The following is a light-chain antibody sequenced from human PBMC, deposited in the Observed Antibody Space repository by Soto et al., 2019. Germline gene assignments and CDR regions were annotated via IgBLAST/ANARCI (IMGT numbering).Light chain of an antibody. V-gene: IGKV3-15*01. J-gene: IGKJ5*01. CDR3: QQSSNWPMIT. CDR2: GAY. CDR1: QSVRTK. Sequence: ELVLTQSPGTLSLSAGDSATLSCRGSQSVRTKLAWYQQKAGQAPRLLIYGAYTRASGVSDRFSGSGSGTEYTLTISRLQSEDFAVYYCQQSSNWPMITCGQGTRLDI.